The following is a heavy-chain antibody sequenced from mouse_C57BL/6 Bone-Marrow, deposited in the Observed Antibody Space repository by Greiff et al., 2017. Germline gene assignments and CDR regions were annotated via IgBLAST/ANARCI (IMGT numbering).Heavy chain of an antibody. D-gene: IGHD2-3*01. V-gene: IGHV1-54*01. Sequence: VQLQQSGAELVRPGTSVKVSCKASGYAFTNYLIEWVKQRPGQGLEWIGVINPGSGGTNYNEKFKGKATLTADKSSSTAYMQLSSLTSEDSAVYFCARSYDGYFLFDYWGQGTTLTVSS. CDR2: INPGSGGT. CDR3: ARSYDGYFLFDY. CDR1: GYAFTNYL. J-gene: IGHJ2*01.